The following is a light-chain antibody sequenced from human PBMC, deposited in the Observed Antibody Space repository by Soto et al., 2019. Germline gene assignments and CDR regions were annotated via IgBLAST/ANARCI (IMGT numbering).Light chain of an antibody. J-gene: IGKJ5*01. Sequence: DIVLTQSPGSLSLSPGERATLSCRASQSVPRTYLAWYQQKPGQTPSLLIYGASTRATGIPDRFSGSGSGTDFTLTISRLEPEDFAVYYCQQYGSSLITFGQGTRLAN. CDR1: QSVPRTY. CDR3: QQYGSSLIT. V-gene: IGKV3-20*01. CDR2: GAS.